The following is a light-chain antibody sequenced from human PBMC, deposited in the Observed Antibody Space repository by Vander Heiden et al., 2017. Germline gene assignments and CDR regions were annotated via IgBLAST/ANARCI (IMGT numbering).Light chain of an antibody. CDR2: SNN. Sequence: QSVLTQPPSASGTPGQSVPIYCSGSHSNIGPNTVNCSQPPPGTAPKLLIYSNNQRPSGVPDRFSGSKSGTSASLAISGLQSEDEADYYCAAWDDSLNGPVFGGGTKLTVL. CDR1: HSNIGPNT. J-gene: IGLJ3*02. CDR3: AAWDDSLNGPV. V-gene: IGLV1-44*01.